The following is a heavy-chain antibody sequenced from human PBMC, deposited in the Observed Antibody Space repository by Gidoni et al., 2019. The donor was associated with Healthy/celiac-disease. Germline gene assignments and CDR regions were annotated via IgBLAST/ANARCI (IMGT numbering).Heavy chain of an antibody. CDR1: GYTFTSYG. V-gene: IGHV1-18*01. D-gene: IGHD3-3*01. J-gene: IGHJ4*02. CDR2: ISAYNGNT. CDR3: ARVYYDFWSGYFLDY. Sequence: QVQLVQSGAEVKKPGASVKVSCKASGYTFTSYGIRWVRQAPGQGLEWMGWISAYNGNTNYAQKLQGRVTMTTDTSTSTAYMELRSLRSDDTAVYYCARVYYDFWSGYFLDYWGQGTLVTVSS.